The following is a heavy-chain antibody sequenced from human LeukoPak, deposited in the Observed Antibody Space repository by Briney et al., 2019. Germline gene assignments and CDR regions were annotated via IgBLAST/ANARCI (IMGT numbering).Heavy chain of an antibody. V-gene: IGHV4-61*02. CDR2: IYTSGST. D-gene: IGHD2-15*01. J-gene: IGHJ4*02. CDR3: ARDTAAYCSGGSCYYPDY. CDR1: AGSISSGSYY. Sequence: SQTLSLTCTVSAGSISSGSYYWSWIRQPAGKGLEWIGRIYTSGSTNYNPSLKSRVTISVDTSKNQFSLKLSSVTAADTAVYYCARDTAAYCSGGSCYYPDYWGQGTLVTVSS.